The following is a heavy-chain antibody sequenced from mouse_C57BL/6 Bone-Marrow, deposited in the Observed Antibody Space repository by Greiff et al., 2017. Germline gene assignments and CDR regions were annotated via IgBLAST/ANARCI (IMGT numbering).Heavy chain of an antibody. Sequence: VQLQQPGAELVKPGASVKMSCKASGYTFTSYWITWVKQRPGQGLEWIGDIYPGSGSTNYNEKFKSKATLTVDTSSSTAYMQLSSLTSEDSAVYYCARSPDSSGYVRFAYWGQGTLVTVSA. CDR2: IYPGSGST. CDR3: ARSPDSSGYVRFAY. CDR1: GYTFTSYW. V-gene: IGHV1-55*01. D-gene: IGHD3-2*02. J-gene: IGHJ3*01.